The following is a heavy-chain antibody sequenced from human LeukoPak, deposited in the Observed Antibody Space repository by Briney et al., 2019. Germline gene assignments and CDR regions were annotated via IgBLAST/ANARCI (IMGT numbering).Heavy chain of an antibody. V-gene: IGHV4-39*01. CDR1: GDSIGSSAYY. CDR2: IYHSGST. Sequence: SETLSLTCSVSGDSIGSSAYYWGWIRQSPGKGLEWLGSIYHSGSTYDNPSLKSRVTISVDTSKNQFSLKLDSVTAADTAVYSCARLNPANHYFDPWGQGTLVTVSS. CDR3: ARLNPANHYFDP. D-gene: IGHD1-14*01. J-gene: IGHJ5*02.